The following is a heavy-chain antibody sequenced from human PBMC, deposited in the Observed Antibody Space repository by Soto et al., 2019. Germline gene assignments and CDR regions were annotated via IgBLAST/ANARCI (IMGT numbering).Heavy chain of an antibody. Sequence: QVQLVESGGGVVQPGRSLRLSCAASGFTFSSYGMHWVRQAPGKGLEWVALVWYDGGNNYYADSVKGRFTIPRDNSKNTLYLQMNSLRDEDTAVYYCVRAAGYSGTDYVYYYGMDVWGQGTTVTVSS. V-gene: IGHV3-33*01. CDR3: VRAAGYSGTDYVYYYGMDV. CDR2: VWYDGGNN. J-gene: IGHJ6*02. D-gene: IGHD5-12*01. CDR1: GFTFSSYG.